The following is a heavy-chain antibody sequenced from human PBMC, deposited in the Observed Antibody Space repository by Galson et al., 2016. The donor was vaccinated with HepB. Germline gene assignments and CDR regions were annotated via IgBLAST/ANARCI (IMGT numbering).Heavy chain of an antibody. D-gene: IGHD3-10*01. CDR3: ARSPTYYYDN. CDR2: IIPIAGTS. CDR1: GGTFSYYA. V-gene: IGHV1-69*13. Sequence: SVKVSCKASGGTFSYYAINWVRQAPGQGLEWMGGIIPIAGTSNSAQKFQGRVTITADESTSTAYMELSSLRSEDTAVYYCARSPTYYYDNWGQGTLVTVSS. J-gene: IGHJ4*02.